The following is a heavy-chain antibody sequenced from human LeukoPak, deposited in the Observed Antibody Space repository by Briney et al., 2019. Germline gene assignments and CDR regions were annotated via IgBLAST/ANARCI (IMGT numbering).Heavy chain of an antibody. J-gene: IGHJ3*02. Sequence: ASVKVSCKVSGNTLTELSMHWVRQAPGKGLEWMGGFDPEDGETIYAQKFQGRVTMTEDTSTDTAYMELSSLRSEDTAVYYCAIDIVVVPAAHHAFDIWGQGTMVTVSS. CDR2: FDPEDGET. CDR3: AIDIVVVPAAHHAFDI. D-gene: IGHD2-2*01. V-gene: IGHV1-24*01. CDR1: GNTLTELS.